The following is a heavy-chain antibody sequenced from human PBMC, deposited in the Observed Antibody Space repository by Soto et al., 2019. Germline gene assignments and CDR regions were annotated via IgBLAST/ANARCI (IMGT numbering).Heavy chain of an antibody. J-gene: IGHJ6*02. CDR2: IYSGGNT. D-gene: IGHD5-18*01. V-gene: IGHV3-53*01. CDR3: ARDSTWIPYYHYGMAV. CDR1: GFSVSSNY. Sequence: EVQLVESGGGLIQPGGSLRLSCAASGFSVSSNYMSWVRQAPGKGLEWVSVIYSGGNTHYADSVKGRFTISRDNSKNTLYLQMNSLRAEDTAVYYWARDSTWIPYYHYGMAVWGQGTTVTVSS.